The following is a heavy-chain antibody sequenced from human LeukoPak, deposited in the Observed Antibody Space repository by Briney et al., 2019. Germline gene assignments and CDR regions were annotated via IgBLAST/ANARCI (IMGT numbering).Heavy chain of an antibody. J-gene: IGHJ6*02. Sequence: GASVNVSCKASGYTFTSYYMHWVRQAPGQGLEWMGWINTNTGNPTYAQGFTGRFVFSLDTSVSTAYLQISSLKAEDTAVYYCAGDMKVATISPFYYYYGMDVWGQGTTATVSS. D-gene: IGHD5-24*01. CDR3: AGDMKVATISPFYYYYGMDV. CDR1: GYTFTSYY. V-gene: IGHV7-4-1*02. CDR2: INTNTGNP.